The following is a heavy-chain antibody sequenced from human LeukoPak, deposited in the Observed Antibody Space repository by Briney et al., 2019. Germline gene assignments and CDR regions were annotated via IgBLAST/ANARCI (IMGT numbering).Heavy chain of an antibody. D-gene: IGHD4-17*01. CDR1: GFTFSSYE. V-gene: IGHV3-48*03. Sequence: GGSLRLSCAASGFTFSSYEMNWVRQAPGKGLEWVSYISSSGSTIYYADSVKGRFTISRDNAKNSLYLQMNSLRAEDTAVYYCARFRGYDYGDYYYYYYMDVWGKGTTVTISS. CDR3: ARFRGYDYGDYYYYYYMDV. J-gene: IGHJ6*03. CDR2: ISSSGSTI.